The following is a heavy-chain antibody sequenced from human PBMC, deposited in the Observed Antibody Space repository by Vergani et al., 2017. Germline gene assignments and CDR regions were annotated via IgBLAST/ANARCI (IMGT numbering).Heavy chain of an antibody. J-gene: IGHJ4*02. D-gene: IGHD1-26*01. V-gene: IGHV3-7*01. CDR2: IKGDGSAK. CDR1: GFTFSTYN. CDR3: ARGHPVGSY. Sequence: EVQLVESGGGLVQPGGSLRLSCAASGFTFSTYNMHWVRQAPGKGLEWVAAIKGDGSAKQYVESVKGRFTISRDNAKSSLYLQMNSLRVADTAVYYCARGHPVGSYWGQGTLVTVSS.